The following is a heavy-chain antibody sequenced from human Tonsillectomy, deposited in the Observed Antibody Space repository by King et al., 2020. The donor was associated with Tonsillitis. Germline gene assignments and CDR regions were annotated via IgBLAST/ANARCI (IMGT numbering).Heavy chain of an antibody. CDR2: IYYTGST. V-gene: IGHV4-61*01. CDR3: ARDQGYGMDV. J-gene: IGHJ6*02. Sequence: QLQESGPGLVKPSETLSLTCTVSGGSVSSGSYYWSWIRQPPGKGLGWIGFIYYTGSTNYNPPLKTLVTISVDTTKNQFSLKLSSVTAADTAVYYCARDQGYGMDVWGQGTTVTVSS. CDR1: GGSVSSGSYY.